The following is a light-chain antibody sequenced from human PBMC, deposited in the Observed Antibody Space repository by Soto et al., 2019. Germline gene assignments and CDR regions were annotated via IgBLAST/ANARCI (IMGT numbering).Light chain of an antibody. CDR1: QSVSNNY. V-gene: IGKV3-20*01. CDR2: GAS. J-gene: IGKJ1*01. CDR3: QQYGSSGT. Sequence: LKQARGSLTKTQGERATLSCRASQSVSNNYLAWYQQKPGQAPRLLIYGASNRATGIPDRFSGSGSGTDFTLTISRLEPEDFAVYYCQQYGSSGTFGQGTKVDIK.